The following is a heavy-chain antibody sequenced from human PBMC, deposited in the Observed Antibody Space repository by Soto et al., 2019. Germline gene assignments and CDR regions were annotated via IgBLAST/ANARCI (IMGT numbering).Heavy chain of an antibody. V-gene: IGHV3-33*01. D-gene: IGHD5-18*01. Sequence: QVQLVESGGGVVQPGRSLRLSCAASGFTFSSYGMHWVRQAPGKGLEWVAVIWYDGSNKYYADSVKGRFTISRDNSKNTLYLQMNSLRAEDTAVYYCARCRYEGYGYGPKYYFDYWGQGTLVTVSS. J-gene: IGHJ4*02. CDR2: IWYDGSNK. CDR1: GFTFSSYG. CDR3: ARCRYEGYGYGPKYYFDY.